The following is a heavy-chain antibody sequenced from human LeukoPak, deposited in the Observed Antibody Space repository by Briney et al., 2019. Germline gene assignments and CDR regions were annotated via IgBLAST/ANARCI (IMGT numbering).Heavy chain of an antibody. V-gene: IGHV3-7*01. CDR2: IKQDGSEK. J-gene: IGHJ6*03. CDR1: GFTFSSYW. Sequence: GGSLRLSCAASGFTFSSYWMSWVRQAPGKGLEWVANIKQDGSEKYYVDSVKGRFTISRDNAKNSLYLQMNSLRAEDTAVYYCARDMGKDYDFWSGYHTPYYYYMDVWGKGTTVTVSS. D-gene: IGHD3-3*01. CDR3: ARDMGKDYDFWSGYHTPYYYYMDV.